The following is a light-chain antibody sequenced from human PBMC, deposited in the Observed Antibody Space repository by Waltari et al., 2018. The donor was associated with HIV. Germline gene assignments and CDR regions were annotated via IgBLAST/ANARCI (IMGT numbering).Light chain of an antibody. CDR2: SND. CDR3: EARDDSLSGPV. J-gene: IGLJ3*02. V-gene: IGLV1-47*01. Sequence: QSVLTQPPSASGTPGQRVTISCSGGSPNIGRNNVYWYQHFPGTAPKLLIFSNDQRPAGVPDQFSGIKSGRSASRAIIVLRCESEADYFWEARDDSLSGPVFGGGTKLTVL. CDR1: SPNIGRNN.